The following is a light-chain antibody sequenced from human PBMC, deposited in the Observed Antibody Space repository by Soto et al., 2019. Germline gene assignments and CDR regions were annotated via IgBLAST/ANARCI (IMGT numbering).Light chain of an antibody. CDR1: QSVSSSY. Sequence: EIVLTQSPGTLSLSPGERATLSCRASQSVSSSYLTWYQQKPGQAPRLLIYGASSRATGIPDRFSGSGSGTHFTLTISRLEPXDXAVYYCQQYGSSSYTFG. CDR2: GAS. V-gene: IGKV3-20*01. J-gene: IGKJ2*01. CDR3: QQYGSSSYT.